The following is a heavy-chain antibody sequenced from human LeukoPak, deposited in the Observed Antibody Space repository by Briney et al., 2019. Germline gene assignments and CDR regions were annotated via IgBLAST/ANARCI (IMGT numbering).Heavy chain of an antibody. CDR1: GFPFSSYA. J-gene: IGHJ4*02. Sequence: GGSLRLSCSASGFPFSSYAMHWVRQAPGKGLEYVSAISDSGGSTYYADSVKGRFTISRDNSKNTLYLQMNSLRAEDTAVYYCARMATAFDYWGQGTLVTVSS. CDR3: ARMATAFDY. CDR2: ISDSGGST. V-gene: IGHV3-64*04. D-gene: IGHD1-1*01.